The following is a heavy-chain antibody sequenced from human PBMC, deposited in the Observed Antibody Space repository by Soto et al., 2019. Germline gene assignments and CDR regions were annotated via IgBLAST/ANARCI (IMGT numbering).Heavy chain of an antibody. V-gene: IGHV3-30*18. Sequence: QVQLVESGGGVVQPGRYLRFSCAASGFTFISYGMHWVRQAPGKGLEWVAVISYDGSNKYYADSVKGRFTISRDNSKNTLYLQMNSLRAEDTAVYYCAKDSEAHTAMVTALDYWGQGTLVTVSS. CDR1: GFTFISYG. CDR2: ISYDGSNK. CDR3: AKDSEAHTAMVTALDY. D-gene: IGHD5-18*01. J-gene: IGHJ4*02.